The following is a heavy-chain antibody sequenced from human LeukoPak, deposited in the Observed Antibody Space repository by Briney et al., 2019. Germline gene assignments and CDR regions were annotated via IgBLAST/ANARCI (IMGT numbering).Heavy chain of an antibody. CDR3: AKGSIYGDYGDFDH. V-gene: IGHV3-15*01. CDR1: GFTFNNAW. Sequence: GGSLRLSCAVSGFTFNNAWISWVRQAPGKGLEWVGRINYKTSGGTADYAAPVKGRFTISRDDSEDTLYLQMNSLQTEDTAVYYCAKGSIYGDYGDFDHWGQGTLVTVSS. D-gene: IGHD4-17*01. J-gene: IGHJ4*02. CDR2: INYKTSGGTA.